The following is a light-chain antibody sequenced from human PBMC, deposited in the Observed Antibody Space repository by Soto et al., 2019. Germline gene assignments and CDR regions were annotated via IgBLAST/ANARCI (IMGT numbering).Light chain of an antibody. J-gene: IGKJ1*01. CDR3: QQTSTTAWT. V-gene: IGKV1-39*01. CDR1: QSISTY. Sequence: DIQMTQSPSSLSASVGDRVTITCRTSQSISTYLNWYQQKXXKAPQILIYAASSLQSGVPSRFGGSGSGTDFTLTITSLQREDFATYYCQQTSTTAWTFGQGTEVKIK. CDR2: AAS.